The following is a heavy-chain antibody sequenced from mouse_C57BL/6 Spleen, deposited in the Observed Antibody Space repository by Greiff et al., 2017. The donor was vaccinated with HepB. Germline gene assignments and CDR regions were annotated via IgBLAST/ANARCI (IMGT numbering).Heavy chain of an antibody. Sequence: QVQLQQPGAELVKPGASVKLSCKASGYTFTSYWMHWVKQRPGQGLEWIGMIHPNSGSTKYNEKFKSKATLTVDKSSSTAYMQLSSLTSEDSAVYYCARDGYYVYFDVWGTGTTVTVSS. CDR3: ARDGYYVYFDV. CDR1: GYTFTSYW. V-gene: IGHV1-64*01. J-gene: IGHJ1*03. CDR2: IHPNSGST. D-gene: IGHD2-3*01.